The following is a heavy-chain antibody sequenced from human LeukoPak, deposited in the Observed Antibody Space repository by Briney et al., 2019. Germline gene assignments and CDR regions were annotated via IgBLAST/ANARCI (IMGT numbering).Heavy chain of an antibody. V-gene: IGHV4-38-2*01. CDR3: ARYDYGGNREYFQH. CDR1: GFTFSDYY. D-gene: IGHD4-23*01. J-gene: IGHJ1*01. Sequence: PGGSLRLSCAASGFTFSDYYMSWIRQPPGKGLEWIGSIYYSGSTYYNPSLKSRVTISVDTSKNQFSLKLSSVTAADTAVYYCARYDYGGNREYFQHWGQGTLVTVSS. CDR2: IYYSGST.